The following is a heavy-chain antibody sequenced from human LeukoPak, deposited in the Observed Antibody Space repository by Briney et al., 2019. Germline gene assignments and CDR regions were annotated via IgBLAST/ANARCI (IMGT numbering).Heavy chain of an antibody. J-gene: IGHJ4*02. V-gene: IGHV3-48*01. CDR3: AYSAALQYYFDY. CDR1: GFTFSSYS. D-gene: IGHD6-13*01. Sequence: GGSLRLSCAASGFTFSSYSMNWVRQAPGKGLEWVSYISSSSSTIYYADSVKGRFTISRDNSKNTLYLQMNSLRAEDTAVYYCAYSAALQYYFDYWGQGTLVTVSS. CDR2: ISSSSSTI.